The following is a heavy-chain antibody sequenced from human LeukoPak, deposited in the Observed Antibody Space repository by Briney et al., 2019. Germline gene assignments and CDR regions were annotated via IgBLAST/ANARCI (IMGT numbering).Heavy chain of an antibody. Sequence: GGSLRLSCAASGFDFYNYGVSWVRQAPGKGLEWVSDISGGGETSYYADSVKGRFTISRDNSKNTVYLQMNSLRAEDTAVYYCAKAGGSYATHWGQGTLVTVSS. CDR1: GFDFYNYG. J-gene: IGHJ4*02. CDR2: ISGGGETS. D-gene: IGHD1-26*01. CDR3: AKAGGSYATH. V-gene: IGHV3-23*01.